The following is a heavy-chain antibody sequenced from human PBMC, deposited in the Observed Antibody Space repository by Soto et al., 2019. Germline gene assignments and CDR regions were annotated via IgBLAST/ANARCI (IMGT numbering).Heavy chain of an antibody. CDR1: GGSVSSGSYY. Sequence: PSETLSLTCTVSGGSVSSGSYYLSWIRQPPGKGLEWIGYIYYSGSTNYNPSLKSRVTISVDTSKNQFSLKLSSVTAADTAVYYCARDRGYSYGYYFDYWGQGTLVTVSS. D-gene: IGHD5-18*01. V-gene: IGHV4-61*01. CDR3: ARDRGYSYGYYFDY. CDR2: IYYSGST. J-gene: IGHJ4*02.